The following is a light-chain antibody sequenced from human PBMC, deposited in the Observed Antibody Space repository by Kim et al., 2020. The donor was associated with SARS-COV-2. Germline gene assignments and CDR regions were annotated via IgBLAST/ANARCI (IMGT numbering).Light chain of an antibody. V-gene: IGLV10-54*01. CDR2: MTL. J-gene: IGLJ3*02. CDR1: SNNVGSQG. CDR3: SAWDGILNSWV. Sequence: RQTATLTVTGNSNNVGSQGAVWLQQHPGHPPKVLSDMTLNRPSGISERFSASRSRNIASLTITELRPEDEADYYCSAWDGILNSWVFGGGTQLTVL.